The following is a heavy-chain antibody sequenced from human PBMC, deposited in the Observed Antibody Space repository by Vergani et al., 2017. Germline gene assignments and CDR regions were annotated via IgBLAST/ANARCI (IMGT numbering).Heavy chain of an antibody. V-gene: IGHV4-34*01. J-gene: IGHJ4*02. CDR3: ASWAVAGTTNNFDY. CDR2: INHSGST. D-gene: IGHD6-13*01. Sequence: QVQLQQWGAGLLKPSETLSLTCAVYGGSFSGYYWSWIRQPPGKGLEWIGEINHSGSTNYNPSLKSRVTIPVDTPKNQFSLKRSSVTAADTAVYYCASWAVAGTTNNFDYWGQGTLVTVSS. CDR1: GGSFSGYY.